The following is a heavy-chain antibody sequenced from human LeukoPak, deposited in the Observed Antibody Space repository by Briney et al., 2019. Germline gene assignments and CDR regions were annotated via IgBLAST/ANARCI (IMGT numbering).Heavy chain of an antibody. D-gene: IGHD1-26*01. CDR3: ARDLWELQSAFDL. J-gene: IGHJ3*01. Sequence: PSETLSLTCTVSGGSVSTGTYYWSWVRQPPGKGLEWIAYIYYCGSTNYNPSLMSRVTISVDTSKNQFSLKLRSVTAADTAVYYCARDLWELQSAFDLWGQGTLVTVSS. V-gene: IGHV4-61*01. CDR2: IYYCGST. CDR1: GGSVSTGTYY.